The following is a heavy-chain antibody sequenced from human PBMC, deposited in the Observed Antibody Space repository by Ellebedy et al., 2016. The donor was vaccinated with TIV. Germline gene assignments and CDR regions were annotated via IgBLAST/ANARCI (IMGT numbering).Heavy chain of an antibody. Sequence: GGSLRLSCAASGFTFSSYGMHWVRQAPGKGLEWVAVISYDGSNKYYADSVKGRFTISRDNSKNTLYLQMNSLRAEDTAVYYCARDWSNPYYYYYYGMDVWGQGTTVTVSS. V-gene: IGHV3-30*03. CDR2: ISYDGSNK. CDR3: ARDWSNPYYYYYYGMDV. J-gene: IGHJ6*02. CDR1: GFTFSSYG. D-gene: IGHD3-3*01.